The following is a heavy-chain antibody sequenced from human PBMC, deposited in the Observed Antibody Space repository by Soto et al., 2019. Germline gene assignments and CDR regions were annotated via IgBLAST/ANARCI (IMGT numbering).Heavy chain of an antibody. V-gene: IGHV3-21*01. CDR1: GFTFSSYS. CDR3: ARDHVVAAAGKVDP. CDR2: ISSSSSYI. D-gene: IGHD6-13*01. J-gene: IGHJ5*02. Sequence: GGSLRLSCAASGFTFSSYSMNWVRQAPGKGLEWVSSISSSSSYIYYADSVKGRFTISRDNAKNSLYLQMNSLRAEDTAVYYCARDHVVAAAGKVDPWGQGTLVTVSS.